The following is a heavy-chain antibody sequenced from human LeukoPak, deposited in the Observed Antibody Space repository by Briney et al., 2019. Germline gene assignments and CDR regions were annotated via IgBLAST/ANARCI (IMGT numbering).Heavy chain of an antibody. V-gene: IGHV3-30*18. Sequence: PGGSLRLSCAASGFTFSSYGMHWVRQAPGKGLEWVAVISYDGSNKYYADSVKGRFTISRDNSKNTLYLQMNSLRAEDTAVYYCAKDLIGGGDGGYWGQGTLVTVSS. CDR2: ISYDGSNK. CDR1: GFTFSSYG. J-gene: IGHJ4*02. D-gene: IGHD2-21*02. CDR3: AKDLIGGGDGGY.